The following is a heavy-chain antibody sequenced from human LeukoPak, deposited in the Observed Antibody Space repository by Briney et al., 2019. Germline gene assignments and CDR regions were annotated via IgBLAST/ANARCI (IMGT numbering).Heavy chain of an antibody. CDR1: GGSFSGYY. V-gene: IGHV4-34*01. CDR3: AREPYGDYDPY. Sequence: SETLSLTCAVYGGSFSGYYWSWIRQPPGKGLEWIGEINHSGSTNYNPSLKSRVTISVDTSKNQFSLKLSSVTAAYTAVYYCAREPYGDYDPYWGQGTLVTVSS. J-gene: IGHJ4*02. CDR2: INHSGST. D-gene: IGHD4-17*01.